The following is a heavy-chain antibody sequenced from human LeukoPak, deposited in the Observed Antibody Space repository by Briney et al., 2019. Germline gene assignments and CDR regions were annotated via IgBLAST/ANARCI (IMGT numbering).Heavy chain of an antibody. CDR3: ARDQRPKKYFYDSSGSSAY. CDR2: ISSSGSTE. D-gene: IGHD3-22*01. V-gene: IGHV3-48*03. J-gene: IGHJ4*02. CDR1: GFTFSNYE. Sequence: PGGSLRLSCAGSGFTFSNYEMNWVRQAPGKGLEWVSFISSSGSTEYYADSVKGRFIISKDNAENLLYLEMNNLRPEDTALYYCARDQRPKKYFYDSSGSSAYWGQGTLVTVSS.